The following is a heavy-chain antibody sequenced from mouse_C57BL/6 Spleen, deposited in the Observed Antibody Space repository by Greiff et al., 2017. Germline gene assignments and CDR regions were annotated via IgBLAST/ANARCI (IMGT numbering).Heavy chain of an antibody. V-gene: IGHV1-50*01. CDR3: ARCPYYYGSSPFAY. CDR2: IDPSDSYT. J-gene: IGHJ3*01. Sequence: QVQLQQPGAELVKPGASVKLSCKASGYTFTSYWMQWVKQRPGQGLEWIGEIDPSDSYTNYNQKFKGKATLTVDTSSSTAYMQLSSLTSEDSAVYYCARCPYYYGSSPFAYWGQGTLVTVSA. CDR1: GYTFTSYW. D-gene: IGHD1-1*01.